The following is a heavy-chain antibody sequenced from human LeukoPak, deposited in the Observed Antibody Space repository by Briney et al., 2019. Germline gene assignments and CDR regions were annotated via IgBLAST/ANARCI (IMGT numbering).Heavy chain of an antibody. D-gene: IGHD6-6*01. CDR1: GFTFSSYA. Sequence: GGSLRLSCAASGFTFSSYAMSWVRQAPGKGLEWVSAISGSGGSTYYADSVKGRFTISRDNSKNTLYLQMNSLRAEDTTAYYCAKDLVGYSSSSNYWGQGTLVTVSS. J-gene: IGHJ4*02. CDR3: AKDLVGYSSSSNY. CDR2: ISGSGGST. V-gene: IGHV3-23*01.